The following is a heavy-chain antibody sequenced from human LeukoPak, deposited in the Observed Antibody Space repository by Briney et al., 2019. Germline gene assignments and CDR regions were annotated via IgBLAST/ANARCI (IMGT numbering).Heavy chain of an antibody. CDR3: ARQTGSGLFILP. CDR2: SGNT. J-gene: IGHJ4*02. D-gene: IGHD3/OR15-3a*01. Sequence: SGNTYYNASLKSQVSISIDTSKNQFSLRLTSVTAADTAVYYCARQTGSGLFILPGGQGTLATVSS. V-gene: IGHV4-39*01.